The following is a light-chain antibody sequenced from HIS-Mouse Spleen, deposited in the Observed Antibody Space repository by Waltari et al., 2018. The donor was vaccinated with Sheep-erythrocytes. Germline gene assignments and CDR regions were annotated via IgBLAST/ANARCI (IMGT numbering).Light chain of an antibody. V-gene: IGKV3-11*01. Sequence: EIVLTQSPATLSLSPGERATLSCRASQSVSSYLAWYQQKPGQAPRPLLYDASSRATDIPARFSGSGSGTDFNLTISSLEPEDFAVYYCQQRSNWPPLTFGGGTKVEIK. CDR2: DAS. CDR1: QSVSSY. J-gene: IGKJ4*01. CDR3: QQRSNWPPLT.